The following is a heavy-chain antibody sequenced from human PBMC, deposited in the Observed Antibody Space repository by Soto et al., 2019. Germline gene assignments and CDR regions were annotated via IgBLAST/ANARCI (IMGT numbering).Heavy chain of an antibody. D-gene: IGHD3-10*01. CDR3: AKERGGWGGSMDV. Sequence: EVQLLESGGGLVQPGGSLRLSCAASGFTFSSYAMSWVRQAPGKGLEWVSAISGSGGSTYYADSVKGRFTISRDNAKNSLDLQMNSLRAEDTAVYYCAKERGGWGGSMDVWGQGTTVTVSS. CDR1: GFTFSSYA. J-gene: IGHJ6*02. V-gene: IGHV3-23*01. CDR2: ISGSGGST.